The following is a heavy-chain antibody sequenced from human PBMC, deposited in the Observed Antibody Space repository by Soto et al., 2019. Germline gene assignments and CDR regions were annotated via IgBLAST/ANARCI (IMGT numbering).Heavy chain of an antibody. J-gene: IGHJ4*02. CDR2: IWYAGTNK. CDR3: ARDIRSAYFDY. V-gene: IGHV3-33*01. Sequence: LRLSCAASGFTSRNYGMHWVRQAPGKGLEWVAVIWYAGTNKYYADSVKGRFTISRDNSENIMCLQMNSLRVEDTAVYYCARDIRSAYFDYWGQGALVTVSS. CDR1: GFTSRNYG. D-gene: IGHD2-21*01.